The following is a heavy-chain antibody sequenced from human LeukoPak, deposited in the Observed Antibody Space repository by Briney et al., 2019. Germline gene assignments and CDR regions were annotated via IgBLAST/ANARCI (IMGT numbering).Heavy chain of an antibody. Sequence: GGSLRLSCAASGFTFSSYAMSWVRQAPGKGLEWVSLISGDGGSTYYADSVKGRFTISRDNSKNSLYLQMNSLRTEDTALYYCAKDTIGYCSGGSCYWSWFDPWGQGTLVTVSS. V-gene: IGHV3-43*02. CDR1: GFTFSSYA. CDR2: ISGDGGST. J-gene: IGHJ5*02. CDR3: AKDTIGYCSGGSCYWSWFDP. D-gene: IGHD2-15*01.